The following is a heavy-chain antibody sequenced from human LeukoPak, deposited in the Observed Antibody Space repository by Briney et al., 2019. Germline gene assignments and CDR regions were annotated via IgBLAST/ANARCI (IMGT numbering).Heavy chain of an antibody. D-gene: IGHD6-13*01. Sequence: PETLSLTCTVSGGSTSNYYWGWIRQPPGKGLEWIGYIYSSGSTNYNPSLKSRVTISVDTSKNQLSLKLSSVTAADTAVYYCARHWETSSWYVDYWGQGTLVTVSS. V-gene: IGHV4-59*08. CDR1: GGSTSNYY. CDR3: ARHWETSSWYVDY. J-gene: IGHJ4*02. CDR2: IYSSGST.